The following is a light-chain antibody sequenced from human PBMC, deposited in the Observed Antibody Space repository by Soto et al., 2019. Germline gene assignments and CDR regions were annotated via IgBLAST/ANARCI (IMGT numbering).Light chain of an antibody. V-gene: IGKV1-27*01. CDR3: QKYNSAPHT. J-gene: IGKJ2*01. CDR2: AAS. CDR1: QGISNS. Sequence: DIQMTQSPSSLSASVGERVTITCRASQGISNSLAWYQQKPGKVPKLLIYAASTLQSGVPSRFSGSGSGTDFTLSINSLQPEDVATYYCQKYNSAPHTFGQGTKLEIK.